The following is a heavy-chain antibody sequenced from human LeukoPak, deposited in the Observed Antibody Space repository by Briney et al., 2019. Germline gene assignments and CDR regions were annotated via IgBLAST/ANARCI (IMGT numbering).Heavy chain of an antibody. V-gene: IGHV4-39*01. J-gene: IGHJ3*02. D-gene: IGHD4-17*01. CDR2: IYYTGST. Sequence: SETLSLTCAVSGGSMGSSGYYWGWSRQPPGKGLEWIGSIYYTGSTHYTPSLKSRVTISVDTSKKQFSLKLTSVTAADTAVYYCARRAGNYGDGAFDIWSQGTMVTVSS. CDR1: GGSMGSSGYY. CDR3: ARRAGNYGDGAFDI.